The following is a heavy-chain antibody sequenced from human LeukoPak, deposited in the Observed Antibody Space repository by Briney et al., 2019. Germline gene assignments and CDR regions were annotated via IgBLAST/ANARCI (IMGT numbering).Heavy chain of an antibody. V-gene: IGHV5-51*01. CDR1: GYSFANYW. D-gene: IGHD6-25*01. CDR3: ARQIAAAGRLDF. CDR2: IYPGDSDT. Sequence: PGESLKISCKGSGYSFANYWIGWVRQMPGKGLEWVGTIYPGDSDTRYSPSFQGQVTISVDKSISTAYLQWSSLKASDTAMYYCARQIAAAGRLDFWGQGTLVTVSS. J-gene: IGHJ4*02.